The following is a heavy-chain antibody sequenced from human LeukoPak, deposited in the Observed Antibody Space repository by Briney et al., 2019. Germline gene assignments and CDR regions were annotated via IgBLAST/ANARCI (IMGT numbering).Heavy chain of an antibody. D-gene: IGHD1-26*01. Sequence: GGSLRLSCAASGFTFSSYAMSWVRQAPGKGLEWVSGISGSGGSTYYADSVKGRFTVSRDNSKNTLYLQMNSLRAEDTAIYYCAKEITVGATHTYYFDYWGQGTLVTVSS. CDR2: ISGSGGST. J-gene: IGHJ4*02. CDR1: GFTFSSYA. CDR3: AKEITVGATHTYYFDY. V-gene: IGHV3-23*01.